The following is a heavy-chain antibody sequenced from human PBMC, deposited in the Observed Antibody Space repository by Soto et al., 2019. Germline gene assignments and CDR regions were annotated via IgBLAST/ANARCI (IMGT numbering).Heavy chain of an antibody. CDR3: AKDRGWSNYYGSGDFDY. V-gene: IGHV3-23*01. CDR2: ISGSGGST. J-gene: IGHJ4*02. CDR1: GFTFSSYA. Sequence: PGGSLRLSCAASGFTFSSYAMSWVRQAPGKGLEWVSAISGSGGSTYYADSVKGRFTISRDNSKNTLYLQMNSLRAEDTAVYYCAKDRGWSNYYGSGDFDYWGQGTLVTVSS. D-gene: IGHD3-10*01.